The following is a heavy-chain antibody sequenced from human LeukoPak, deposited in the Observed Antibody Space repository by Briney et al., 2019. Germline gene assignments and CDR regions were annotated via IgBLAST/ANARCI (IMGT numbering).Heavy chain of an antibody. V-gene: IGHV1-2*06. CDR2: INPNSGGT. D-gene: IGHD3-22*01. CDR3: ARESVSYRRGSGYCFGY. Sequence: GASVKVSCKASGYTFTGYYMHWVRQAPGQGLEWMGRINPNSGGTNYAQKFQGRVTMTRDTSISTAYMELSRLRSDGTAVYYCARESVSYRRGSGYCFGYWGQGTLVTVSS. CDR1: GYTFTGYY. J-gene: IGHJ4*02.